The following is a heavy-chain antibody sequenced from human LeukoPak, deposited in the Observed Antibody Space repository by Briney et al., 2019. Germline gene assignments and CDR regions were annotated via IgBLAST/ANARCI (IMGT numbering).Heavy chain of an antibody. Sequence: SETLSLTCAVYGGSFSSYYWSWIRQPPGKGLEWIGEINHSGSTNYNPSLKSRVTISVDTSKNQFSLKLSSVTAADTAVYYCARARGVAGRRYYFDYWGQGTLVTVSS. J-gene: IGHJ4*02. V-gene: IGHV4-34*01. CDR2: INHSGST. CDR1: GGSFSSYY. D-gene: IGHD6-19*01. CDR3: ARARGVAGRRYYFDY.